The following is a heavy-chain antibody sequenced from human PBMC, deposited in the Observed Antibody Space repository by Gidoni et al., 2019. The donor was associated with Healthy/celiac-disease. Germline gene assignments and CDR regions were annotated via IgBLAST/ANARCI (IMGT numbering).Heavy chain of an antibody. D-gene: IGHD3-3*01. V-gene: IGHV4-39*07. CDR2: IYYSGST. CDR3: ARGRQDFWSGYYINFNWFDP. CDR1: GGSISSSSYY. Sequence: QLQLQESGPGLVMPSETLSLTCTVSGGSISSSSYYWGWIRQPPGKGLAWIGSIYYSGSTYYNPSLKSRVTISVDTSKNQFSLKLSSVTAADTAVYYCARGRQDFWSGYYINFNWFDPWGQGTLVTVSS. J-gene: IGHJ5*02.